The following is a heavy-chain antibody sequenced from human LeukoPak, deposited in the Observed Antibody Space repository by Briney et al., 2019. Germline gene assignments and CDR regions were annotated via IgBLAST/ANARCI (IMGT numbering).Heavy chain of an antibody. J-gene: IGHJ4*02. Sequence: GGSLRLSCAASGFTFSSYAMHWVRQAPGKGLEWVAVISYDGSNKYYADSVKGRFTISRDNSKNTLYLQMNSLRAEDTAVYYCARGLAPAARYVRDYFNYWGQGTLVTVSS. CDR2: ISYDGSNK. D-gene: IGHD6-13*01. CDR1: GFTFSSYA. CDR3: ARGLAPAARYVRDYFNY. V-gene: IGHV3-30-3*01.